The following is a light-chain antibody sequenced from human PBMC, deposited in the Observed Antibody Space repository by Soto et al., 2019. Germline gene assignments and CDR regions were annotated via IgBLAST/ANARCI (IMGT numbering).Light chain of an antibody. Sequence: EIVMTQSPATLSVSPGERATLSCRASQSVSSNLAWYQQKPGQAPRLLIYGASTRATGIPARFSGSGSGTEFTLTISRLEPEDFAVYYCQQYGSSGTFGHGSKVDI. CDR1: QSVSSN. CDR2: GAS. J-gene: IGKJ1*01. CDR3: QQYGSSGT. V-gene: IGKV3-15*01.